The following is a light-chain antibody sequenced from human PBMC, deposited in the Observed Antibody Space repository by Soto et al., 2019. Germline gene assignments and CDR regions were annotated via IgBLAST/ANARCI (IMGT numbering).Light chain of an antibody. CDR2: DVT. J-gene: IGLJ1*01. CDR3: SSFTSSGVYV. CDR1: RSDVGGYNY. V-gene: IGLV2-14*01. Sequence: QSALTQPASVSGSPGQSITISCTGTRSDVGGYNYVSWYQQYPGKAPKLMIYDVTNRPSGVSNRFSGSKSGNTASLTISGLQAEDEADYYCSSFTSSGVYVFGTGTKLTVL.